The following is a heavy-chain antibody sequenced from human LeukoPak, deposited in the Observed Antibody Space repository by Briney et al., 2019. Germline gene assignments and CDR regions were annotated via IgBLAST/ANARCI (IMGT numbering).Heavy chain of an antibody. CDR1: GFTFSNYN. V-gene: IGHV3-21*01. CDR2: ITSASNFI. D-gene: IGHD4-17*01. Sequence: GGSLRLSCTASGFTFSNYNMNWVRQAPGKGLEWVSSITSASNFIYYADSVKGRFTISRDNAKNSMYLQMNSLRAEDTAVYSRASFDYGDSYWGQGTLVTVSS. J-gene: IGHJ4*02. CDR3: ASFDYGDSY.